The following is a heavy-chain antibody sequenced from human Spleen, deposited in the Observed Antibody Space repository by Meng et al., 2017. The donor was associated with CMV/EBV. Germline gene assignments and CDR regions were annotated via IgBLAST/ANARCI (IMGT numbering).Heavy chain of an antibody. D-gene: IGHD2-2*01. CDR2: INPNSGGT. Sequence: RQAPGQGLEWMGWINPNSGGTNYAQKFQGRVTMTRDTSISTAYMELSRLRSDDTAVYYCASVGGIYCSSTSCSLPDPNYYYYGMDVWGQGTTVTVSS. V-gene: IGHV1-2*02. J-gene: IGHJ6*02. CDR3: ASVGGIYCSSTSCSLPDPNYYYYGMDV.